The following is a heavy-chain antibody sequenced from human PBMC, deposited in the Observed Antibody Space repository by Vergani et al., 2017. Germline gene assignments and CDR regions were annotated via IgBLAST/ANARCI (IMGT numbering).Heavy chain of an antibody. CDR2: INPTSGGT. V-gene: IGHV1-2*02. CDR1: GYTFTGYY. CDR3: ARLTQWLVPRWDY. D-gene: IGHD6-19*01. J-gene: IGHJ4*02. Sequence: QVQLVQSGAEVKKPGASVKVSCKASGYTFTGYYMHWVRQAPGQGLEWMGWINPTSGGTNYAQKFQGRVTMTRDTSISTAYMELSRLRSDDTAVYYCARLTQWLVPRWDYWGQGTLVTVSS.